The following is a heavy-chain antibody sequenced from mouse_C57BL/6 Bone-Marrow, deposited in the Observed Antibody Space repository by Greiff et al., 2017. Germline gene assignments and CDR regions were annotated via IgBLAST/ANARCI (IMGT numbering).Heavy chain of an antibody. D-gene: IGHD1-1*01. J-gene: IGHJ4*01. V-gene: IGHV14-2*01. CDR3: DYYGSRGAMDY. Sequence: EVQVVESGAELVKPGASVKLSCTASGFNIKDYYMHWVKQRTEQGLEWIGRIDPEDGETKYAPKFQGKATITADTSSNTAYLQLSSLTSEDTAVYYCDYYGSRGAMDYWGQGTSVTGSS. CDR1: GFNIKDYY. CDR2: IDPEDGET.